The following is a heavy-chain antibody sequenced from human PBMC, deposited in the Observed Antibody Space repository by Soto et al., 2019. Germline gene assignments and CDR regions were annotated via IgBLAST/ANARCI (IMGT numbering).Heavy chain of an antibody. D-gene: IGHD6-19*01. V-gene: IGHV3-53*01. CDR2: IYIDGST. Sequence: VQLVDSGGDLIQPGGSLRLSCGASGFTVSGNSLSWVRQAPGKGLEWVSYIYIDGSTYYADSVRGRFTLTRDNSKIPLYLHLHNLRGEDTAVYYCARDGGSGTAVAGIQYSGMDVWGQGTTVSVSS. J-gene: IGHJ6*02. CDR1: GFTVSGNS. CDR3: ARDGGSGTAVAGIQYSGMDV.